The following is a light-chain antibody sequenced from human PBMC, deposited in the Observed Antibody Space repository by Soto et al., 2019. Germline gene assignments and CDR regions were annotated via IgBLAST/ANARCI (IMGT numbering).Light chain of an antibody. CDR1: RSVSTY. Sequence: EIVLTQSPATLSLSPGERATLSCRASRSVSTYLVWYQQKPGQAPRLLMLDASNRATGIPARFRGSGSGTDFTITISSIEPADFAVYYCQQRSTWPLTFGGGTKVEIK. CDR3: QQRSTWPLT. V-gene: IGKV3-11*01. J-gene: IGKJ4*01. CDR2: DAS.